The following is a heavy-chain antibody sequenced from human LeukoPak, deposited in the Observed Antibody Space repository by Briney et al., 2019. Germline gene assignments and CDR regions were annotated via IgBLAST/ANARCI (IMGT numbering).Heavy chain of an antibody. Sequence: ASVKVSCKASGYTFTSYWIQWVRQATGQGLEWVGLINPSDGSVAYAHRFQGRVTMTRDTSTSIVYMDLSSLRSEDTAVYYCAKAPRNSSTMLDYWGQGTLLTVSS. D-gene: IGHD6-13*01. CDR1: GYTFTSYW. CDR2: INPSDGSV. J-gene: IGHJ4*02. V-gene: IGHV1-46*01. CDR3: AKAPRNSSTMLDY.